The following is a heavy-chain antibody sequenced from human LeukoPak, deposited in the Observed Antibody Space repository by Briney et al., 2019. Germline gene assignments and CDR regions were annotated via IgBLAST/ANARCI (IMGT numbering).Heavy chain of an antibody. CDR1: GYTFTSYY. J-gene: IGHJ4*02. D-gene: IGHD2-15*01. V-gene: IGHV1-2*02. CDR3: ARDRCGGGSCYSGY. CDR2: INPSGGGT. Sequence: ASVKVSCKASGYTFTSYYMHWVRQAPGQGLQWMGIINPSGGGTTYAQRFQGRVTMTRDTSISTAYMELSRLRSDDTAVYYCARDRCGGGSCYSGYWGQGTLVTVSS.